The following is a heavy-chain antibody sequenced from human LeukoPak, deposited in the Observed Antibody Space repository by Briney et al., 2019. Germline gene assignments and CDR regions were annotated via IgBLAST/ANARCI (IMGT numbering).Heavy chain of an antibody. CDR3: AKYANSGWVIDY. CDR2: IYYTGGT. CDR1: GSSIGSNY. Sequence: NPSETLSLTCTVSGSSIGSNYWTWIRQPPGKGLEYIGYIYYTGGTNYNPSLRSRVTMSVDTSKNQFSLKLSSVTAADTAVYFCAKYANSGWVIDYWGQGTLVTVSS. V-gene: IGHV4-59*08. J-gene: IGHJ4*02. D-gene: IGHD6-19*01.